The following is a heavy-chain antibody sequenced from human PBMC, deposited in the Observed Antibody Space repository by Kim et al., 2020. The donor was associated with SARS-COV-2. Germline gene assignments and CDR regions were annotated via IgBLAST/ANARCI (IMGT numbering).Heavy chain of an antibody. Sequence: ASVKVSCKASGYTFTSYAMNWVRQAPGQGLEWMGWINTNTGNPTYAQGFTGRFVFSLDTSVSTAYLQISSLKAEDTAVYYCARGAWAAAAYNWFDPWGQGTLVTVSS. J-gene: IGHJ5*02. D-gene: IGHD6-13*01. V-gene: IGHV7-4-1*02. CDR1: GYTFTSYA. CDR2: INTNTGNP. CDR3: ARGAWAAAAYNWFDP.